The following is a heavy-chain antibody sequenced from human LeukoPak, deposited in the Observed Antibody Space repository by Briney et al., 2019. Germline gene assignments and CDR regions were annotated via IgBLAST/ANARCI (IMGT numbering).Heavy chain of an antibody. Sequence: SETLSLTCTVSGGSISGSYWSWIWQPPGKGLEWIAYMYNSGSTNYNPSLKSRVTISIDTSKNQFSLKLSSLTAADTAIYYCARGIESYGDYGYWGQGILVTVSS. J-gene: IGHJ4*02. D-gene: IGHD4-17*01. CDR2: MYNSGST. CDR3: ARGIESYGDYGY. CDR1: GGSISGSY. V-gene: IGHV4-59*01.